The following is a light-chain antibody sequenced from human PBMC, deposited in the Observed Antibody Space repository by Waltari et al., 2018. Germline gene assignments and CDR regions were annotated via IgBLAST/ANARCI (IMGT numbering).Light chain of an antibody. V-gene: IGLV4-69*01. CDR2: VNSDGSH. J-gene: IGLJ3*02. CDR3: QTGGHGTWV. Sequence: LALTQSPSASASLGASVKLTCTLTSGHSSNVVAWLQQQPEKGPRYLMKVNSDGSHSKGDDIPDRFSGSGSGAERYLTISSLQSEDEADYYCQTGGHGTWVFGGGTKLTVL. CDR1: SGHSSNV.